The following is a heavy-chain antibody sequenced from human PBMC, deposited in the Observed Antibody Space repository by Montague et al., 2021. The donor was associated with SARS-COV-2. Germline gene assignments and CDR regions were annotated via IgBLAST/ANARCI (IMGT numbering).Heavy chain of an antibody. Sequence: SEPLSLTCAVYGGSFSGYHWNWIRQPPGKGLEWIGEINHGGITNYNPSIKSRLTISAETSKNQFSLKLTSVAAADTAVYYCARLRDGVVPSPILAAGSYYSYYFIDVWGKGTTVTVSS. CDR1: GGSFSGYH. V-gene: IGHV4-34*01. CDR3: ARLRDGVVPSPILAAGSYYSYYFIDV. D-gene: IGHD2-15*01. CDR2: INHGGIT. J-gene: IGHJ6*03.